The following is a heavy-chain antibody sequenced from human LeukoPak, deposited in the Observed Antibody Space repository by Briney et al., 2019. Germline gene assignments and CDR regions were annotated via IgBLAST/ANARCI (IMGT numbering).Heavy chain of an antibody. J-gene: IGHJ4*02. CDR1: GGTFSSYA. Sequence: SVKVSCTASGGTFSSYAISWVRQAPGQGLEWMGGIIPIFGTANYAQKFQGRVTMTTDTSTSTAYMELRSLRSDDTAVYYCARLVSGCIDYWGQGTLVTVSS. CDR2: IIPIFGTA. CDR3: ARLVSGCIDY. D-gene: IGHD6-19*01. V-gene: IGHV1-69*05.